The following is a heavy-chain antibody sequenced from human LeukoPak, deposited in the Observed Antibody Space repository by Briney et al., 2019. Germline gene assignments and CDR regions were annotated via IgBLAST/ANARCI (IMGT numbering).Heavy chain of an antibody. Sequence: SETLSLTCAVYGGSFSGYYWSWIRQPPGKGLEWIGEINHSGSTNYNPSLKSRVTISVDTSKNQFSLKLSSVAAADTAVYYCARGYSYGYFYLGYWGQGTLVTVSS. CDR1: GGSFSGYY. CDR2: INHSGST. V-gene: IGHV4-34*01. CDR3: ARGYSYGYFYLGY. D-gene: IGHD5-18*01. J-gene: IGHJ4*02.